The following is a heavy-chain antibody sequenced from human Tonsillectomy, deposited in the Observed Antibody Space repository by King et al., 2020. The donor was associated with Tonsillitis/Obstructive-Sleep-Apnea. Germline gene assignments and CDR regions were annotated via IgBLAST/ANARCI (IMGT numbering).Heavy chain of an antibody. V-gene: IGHV4-34*01. CDR1: GGSFSGYY. Sequence: HVQLPQWGAGLLKPSETLSLTCAVYGGSFSGYYWSWIRQPPGKGLEWIGEINHSGSTNYNPSLKSRVTISVDTSKNQFSLKLSSVTAADTAVYYCARVPPRGDCSSTSCHRYYFDYWGQGTLVTVSS. CDR2: INHSGST. CDR3: ARVPPRGDCSSTSCHRYYFDY. D-gene: IGHD2-2*01. J-gene: IGHJ4*02.